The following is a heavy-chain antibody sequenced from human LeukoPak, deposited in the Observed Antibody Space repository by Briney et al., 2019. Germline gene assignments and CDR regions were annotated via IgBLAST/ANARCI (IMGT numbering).Heavy chain of an antibody. D-gene: IGHD1/OR15-1a*01. Sequence: ASVKVSCKASGSTFTSYAVNWVRQAPGQGLEWMGWISAYNGNTNYAQKLQGRVTMTTDTSTSTAYMELRSLRSDDTAVYYCARGVITGTEADDIWGQGTMVTVSS. V-gene: IGHV1-18*01. CDR1: GSTFTSYA. J-gene: IGHJ3*02. CDR3: ARGVITGTEADDI. CDR2: ISAYNGNT.